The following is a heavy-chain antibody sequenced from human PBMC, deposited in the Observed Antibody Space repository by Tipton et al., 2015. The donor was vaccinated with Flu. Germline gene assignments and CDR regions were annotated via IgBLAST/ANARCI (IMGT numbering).Heavy chain of an antibody. CDR2: IHNSQYT. J-gene: IGHJ4*02. V-gene: IGHV4-59*12. D-gene: IGHD2-2*01. Sequence: TLSLTCTVSGAFFTSYYWNWIRQPPGKGLEWIGYIHNSQYTKYNPSLKSRVTISVDTSKKQFSLQLRSVTAADTAVYYCARDPSLGMPDYFDYWGQGTLVTASS. CDR1: GAFFTSYY. CDR3: ARDPSLGMPDYFDY.